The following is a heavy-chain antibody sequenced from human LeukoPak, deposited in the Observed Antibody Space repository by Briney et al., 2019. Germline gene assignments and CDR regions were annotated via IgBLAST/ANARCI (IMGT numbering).Heavy chain of an antibody. CDR3: AKPPFPYDSSGYYYFDY. Sequence: GGSLRLSCAASGFTFSSYAMSWVRQAPGKGLEWVSAISGSGGSTYYADSVKGRFTISRDNSKNTLYLQMNSLRAEDTAVYYCAKPPFPYDSSGYYYFDYWGQGTLVTVSS. D-gene: IGHD3-22*01. CDR2: ISGSGGST. J-gene: IGHJ4*02. CDR1: GFTFSSYA. V-gene: IGHV3-23*01.